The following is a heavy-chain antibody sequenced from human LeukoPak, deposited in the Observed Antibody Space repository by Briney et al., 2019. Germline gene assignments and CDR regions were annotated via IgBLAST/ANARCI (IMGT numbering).Heavy chain of an antibody. Sequence: PSETLSLTCTVSGGSISSYYWSWIRQPPGKGLEWIGYIYYSGSTNYNPSLKSRVTISIDTSKNQFSLKLRSVTAADTAVYYCARADSSSWWDWGQGTLVTVSS. CDR1: GGSISSYY. CDR3: ARADSSSWWD. D-gene: IGHD6-13*01. V-gene: IGHV4-59*01. J-gene: IGHJ4*02. CDR2: IYYSGST.